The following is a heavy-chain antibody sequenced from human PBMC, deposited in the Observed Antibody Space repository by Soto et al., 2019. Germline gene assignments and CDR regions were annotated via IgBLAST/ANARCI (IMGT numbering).Heavy chain of an antibody. J-gene: IGHJ6*02. Sequence: GASLKISCKGSGYSFTRYWISWVRQMPGKGLEWMGRIDPSDSYTNYSPSFQGHVTISADKSISTAYLQWSSLKASDTAMYYCARLTHGSGNKSEIGGMDVWGQGTTVTVSS. D-gene: IGHD3-10*01. V-gene: IGHV5-10-1*01. CDR2: IDPSDSYT. CDR3: ARLTHGSGNKSEIGGMDV. CDR1: GYSFTRYW.